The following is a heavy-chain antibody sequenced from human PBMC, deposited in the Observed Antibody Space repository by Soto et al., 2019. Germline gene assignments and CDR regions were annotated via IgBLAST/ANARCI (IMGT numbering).Heavy chain of an antibody. CDR1: GGSISSSSYY. CDR2: IYYSGST. D-gene: IGHD3-3*01. Sequence: PSETLSLPCTVSGGSISSSSYYWGWIRQPPGKGLEWIGSIYYSGSTYYNPSLKSRVTISVHTPKNQFSLKLSSVTAADTAVYYCARLPTSKEDVWSGYSYYYYGMDVWGRGTTVTVSS. V-gene: IGHV4-39*01. J-gene: IGHJ6*02. CDR3: ARLPTSKEDVWSGYSYYYYGMDV.